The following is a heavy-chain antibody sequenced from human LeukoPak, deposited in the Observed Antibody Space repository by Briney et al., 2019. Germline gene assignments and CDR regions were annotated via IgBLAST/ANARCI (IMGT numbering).Heavy chain of an antibody. J-gene: IGHJ4*02. CDR2: ISSSSDTL. CDR1: GFSFSTYN. CDR3: ARDGEAYCSSTTCPLSY. D-gene: IGHD2-2*01. Sequence: RPGGSLRLSCAASGFSFSTYNMKWVRQAPGKGLEWISYISSSSDTLFYADSVKGRFTISRDNAKNSLYLQMNSLRAEDTAVYYCARDGEAYCSSTTCPLSYWGQGTLVTVSS. V-gene: IGHV3-48*04.